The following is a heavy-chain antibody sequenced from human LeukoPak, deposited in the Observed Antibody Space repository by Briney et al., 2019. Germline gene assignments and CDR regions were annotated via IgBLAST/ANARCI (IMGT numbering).Heavy chain of an antibody. CDR1: GFTFSSYA. J-gene: IGHJ4*02. CDR3: ARDGGYGSGSPIDY. CDR2: IWYDGSNK. V-gene: IGHV3-33*08. D-gene: IGHD3-10*01. Sequence: GGSLRLSCAASGFTFSSYAMSWVRQAPGKGLEWVAVIWYDGSNKYYADSVKGRFTISRDNSKNTLYLQMNSLRAEDTAVYYCARDGGYGSGSPIDYWGQGTLVTVSS.